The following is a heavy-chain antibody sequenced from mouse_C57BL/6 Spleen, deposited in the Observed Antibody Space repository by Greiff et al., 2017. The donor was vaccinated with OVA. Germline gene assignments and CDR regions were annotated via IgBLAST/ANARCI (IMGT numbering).Heavy chain of an antibody. Sequence: VQLKESGPELVKPGASVKISCKASGYSFTDYNMNWVKQSNGKSLEWIGVINPNYGTTSYNQKFKGKATLTVDQSSSTAYMQLNSLTSEDSAVYYCARLYYGSSYWYFDVWGTGTTVTVSS. CDR2: INPNYGTT. V-gene: IGHV1-39*01. CDR1: GYSFTDYN. CDR3: ARLYYGSSYWYFDV. D-gene: IGHD1-1*01. J-gene: IGHJ1*03.